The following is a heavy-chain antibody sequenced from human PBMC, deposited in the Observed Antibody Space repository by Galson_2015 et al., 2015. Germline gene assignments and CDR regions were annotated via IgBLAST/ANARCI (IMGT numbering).Heavy chain of an antibody. V-gene: IGHV3-53*01. CDR3: ARGHSGWYFDY. J-gene: IGHJ4*02. D-gene: IGHD6-19*01. CDR2: IYSGGST. Sequence: SLRLSCAASGFTVSSNSMSWVRQAPGRGLEWVSVIYSGGSTYYADSVKGRFTISRDNSKNTLYLQMNSLRAEDTAVYYCARGHSGWYFDYWGQGTLVTVSS. CDR1: GFTVSSNS.